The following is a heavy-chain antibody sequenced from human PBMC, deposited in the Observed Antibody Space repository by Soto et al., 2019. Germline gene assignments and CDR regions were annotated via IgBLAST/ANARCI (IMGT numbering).Heavy chain of an antibody. D-gene: IGHD5-12*01. Sequence: SETLSLTCAVYGGSFNDHYWTWIRQPPGKGLEWLGETTHSRRTTYTPSLKSRLSRDNAKNSLYLQMNSLRAEDTAVYYCARVDPPAKSWGQGTLVTVSS. CDR2: TTHSRRT. CDR1: GGSFNDHY. CDR3: ARVDPPAKS. J-gene: IGHJ5*02. V-gene: IGHV4-34*10.